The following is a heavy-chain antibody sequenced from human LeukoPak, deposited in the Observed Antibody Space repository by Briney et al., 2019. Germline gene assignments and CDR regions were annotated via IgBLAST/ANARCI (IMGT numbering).Heavy chain of an antibody. D-gene: IGHD3-10*01. CDR2: INHSGST. CDR3: ARGFRMVRGVISGSPDY. Sequence: PSETLSLTCAVYGGSFSGYYWSWIRQPPGKGLEWIGEINHSGSTNYNPSLKSRVTISVDTSKNQFSVKLSSVTAADTAVYYCARGFRMVRGVISGSPDYWGQGTLVTVSS. CDR1: GGSFSGYY. V-gene: IGHV4-34*01. J-gene: IGHJ4*02.